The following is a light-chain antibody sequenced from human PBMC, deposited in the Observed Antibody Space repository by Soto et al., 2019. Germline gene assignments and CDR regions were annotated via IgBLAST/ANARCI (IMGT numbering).Light chain of an antibody. CDR3: QQTFRTPHT. CDR2: SAS. CDR1: QTISSY. V-gene: IGKV1-39*01. Sequence: DIQMTQSPASLSASVGERVTITCRASQTISSYLNWYQQKPGAAPKLLIYSASTLQTGVPSRFSGSGFGTDYTLTISSLQTAVFAIYYCQQTFRTPHTFGQGTKVDI. J-gene: IGKJ2*01.